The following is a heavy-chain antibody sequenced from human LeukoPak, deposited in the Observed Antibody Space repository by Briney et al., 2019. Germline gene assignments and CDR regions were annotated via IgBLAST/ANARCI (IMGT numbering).Heavy chain of an antibody. D-gene: IGHD3-3*01. CDR2: ISYDGSNK. CDR1: GFTFSSYG. J-gene: IGHJ6*02. CDR3: AKAGPPTYYDFWSGYYKDYYYGMDV. Sequence: GGSLRLSCAASGFTFSSYGMHWVRQAPGKGLEWVAVISYDGSNKYYADSVKGRFTISRDNSKNTLYLQMNSLRAEDTAVYYCAKAGPPTYYDFWSGYYKDYYYGMDVWGHGTTVTVSS. V-gene: IGHV3-30*18.